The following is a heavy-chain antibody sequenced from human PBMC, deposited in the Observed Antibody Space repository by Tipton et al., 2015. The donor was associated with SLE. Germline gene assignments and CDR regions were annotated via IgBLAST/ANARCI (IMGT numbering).Heavy chain of an antibody. D-gene: IGHD4/OR15-4a*01. CDR3: ARPYGGGY. CDR1: GDSISRSIYY. CDR2: IFHRGDT. Sequence: TLPLTCTVSGDSISRSIYYWGWVRQPPGKGLEWIASIFHRGDTHYNPSLRSRVHISMDTSTNQFSLTLRSVTAADTAVYYCARPYGGGYWGQGLLVTVSS. V-gene: IGHV4-39*01. J-gene: IGHJ4*01.